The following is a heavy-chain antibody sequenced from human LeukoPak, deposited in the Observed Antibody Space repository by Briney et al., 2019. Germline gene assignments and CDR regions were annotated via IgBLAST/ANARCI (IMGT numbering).Heavy chain of an antibody. J-gene: IGHJ5*02. D-gene: IGHD6-13*01. V-gene: IGHV3-30*18. CDR2: ISFDGRVK. Sequence: LPGRSLRLSCAASGFTFSSFSLHWVRQAPGQGPEWVAVISFDGRVKYYADSVKGRFTISRDSSKNTLYLQMNSLRAEDTAVYYCAKDFTIAAANTHWFDPWGQGTLVTVSS. CDR1: GFTFSSFS. CDR3: AKDFTIAAANTHWFDP.